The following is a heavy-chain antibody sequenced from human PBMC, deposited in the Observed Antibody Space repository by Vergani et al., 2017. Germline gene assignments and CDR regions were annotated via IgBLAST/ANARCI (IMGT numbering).Heavy chain of an antibody. J-gene: IGHJ2*01. D-gene: IGHD2-2*01. CDR1: GGSFSGYY. Sequence: QVQLQQWGAGLLKPSETLSLTCAVYGGSFSGYYWSWIRQPPGKGLEWIGEINHSGSTNYNPSLKSRVTISVDTSKNQFSLKLSSVTAADTAVYYCARVRGAEWTRLGEYQFRYWYFDLWGRGTLVTVSS. CDR3: ARVRGAEWTRLGEYQFRYWYFDL. CDR2: INHSGST. V-gene: IGHV4-34*01.